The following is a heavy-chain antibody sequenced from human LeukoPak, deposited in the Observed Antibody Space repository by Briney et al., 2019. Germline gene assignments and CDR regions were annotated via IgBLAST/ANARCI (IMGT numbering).Heavy chain of an antibody. D-gene: IGHD3-22*01. V-gene: IGHV3-33*01. J-gene: IGHJ4*02. CDR2: IWYDGSNK. Sequence: PGRSLRLSCAASGFTFSSYGMHWVRQAPGKGLEWVAAIWYDGSNKYYADSVKGRFTISRDNSKNTLYLQMNSLRAEDTAVYYCASGVEGYDSSKPFYWGQGTLVTVSS. CDR3: ASGVEGYDSSKPFY. CDR1: GFTFSSYG.